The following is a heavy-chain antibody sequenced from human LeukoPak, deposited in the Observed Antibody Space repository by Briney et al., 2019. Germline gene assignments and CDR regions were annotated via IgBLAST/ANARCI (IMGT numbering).Heavy chain of an antibody. CDR2: FYYSGST. CDR1: GGSINRSNYN. V-gene: IGHV4-39*07. D-gene: IGHD3-16*02. CDR3: ARDVYVWGSYRPPFDY. J-gene: IGHJ4*02. Sequence: PSETLSLTCSVSGGSINRSNYNWGWIRQPPGKGLEWIGNFYYSGSTYYNPSLKSRVTISLDTSKNQLSLKLSSVTAADTAVYYCARDVYVWGSYRPPFDYWGQGTLVTVSS.